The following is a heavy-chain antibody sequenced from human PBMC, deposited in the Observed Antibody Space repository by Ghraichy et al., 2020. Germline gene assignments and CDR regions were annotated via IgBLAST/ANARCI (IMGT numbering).Heavy chain of an antibody. D-gene: IGHD3-22*01. V-gene: IGHV3-23*01. CDR2: IRGSGSST. J-gene: IGHJ3*02. CDR1: AFTFSSYA. Sequence: CAASAFTFSSYAMTWVRQAPGKGLEWVSTIRGSGSSTYYTDSVKGRFTISRDNSKNTLYLQMNSLRAEDTAVYYCAKDRDYYDSSGYYFNAFDIWGQGTLVTVSS. CDR3: AKDRDYYDSSGYYFNAFDI.